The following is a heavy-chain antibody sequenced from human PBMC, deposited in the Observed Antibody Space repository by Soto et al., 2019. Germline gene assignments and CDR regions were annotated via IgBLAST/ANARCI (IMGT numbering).Heavy chain of an antibody. J-gene: IGHJ6*02. Sequence: QVQLVESGGGVVQPGRSLRLSCAACGFTFSSYAMHWVRQAPGKGLEWVAVISYDGSNKYYADSVKGRFTISRDNSKNTLYLQLNSLMAVDTAVYYFARDTGRDTAMVSPYYYYYGMDVWGQGTTVTVSS. CDR2: ISYDGSNK. CDR1: GFTFSSYA. CDR3: ARDTGRDTAMVSPYYYYYGMDV. V-gene: IGHV3-30-3*01. D-gene: IGHD5-18*01.